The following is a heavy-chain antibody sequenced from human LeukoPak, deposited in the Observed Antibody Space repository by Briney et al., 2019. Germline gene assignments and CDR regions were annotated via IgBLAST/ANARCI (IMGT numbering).Heavy chain of an antibody. V-gene: IGHV4-34*01. D-gene: IGHD3-22*01. J-gene: IGHJ6*03. CDR1: GGSFSGYY. Sequence: NPSETLSLTCAVYGGSFSGYYWSWLRQPPGKGLEWIGEINHSGSTNYNPSLKSRVTISVDTSKNQFSLKLSSVTAADTAVYYCARAAQRGSGYYYYYYYMDVWGKGTTVTVPS. CDR3: ARAAQRGSGYYYYYYYMDV. CDR2: INHSGST.